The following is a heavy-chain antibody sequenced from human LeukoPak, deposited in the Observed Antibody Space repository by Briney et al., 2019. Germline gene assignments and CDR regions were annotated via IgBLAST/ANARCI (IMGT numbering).Heavy chain of an antibody. CDR1: GFTFSSYS. CDR3: ARDQGGYSYGYDL. Sequence: PGGSLRLSCAASGFTFSSYSMNWVRQAPGKGLGWVSYISSSSSTIYYADSVKGRFTISRDNAKNSLYLQMNSLRAEDTAVYYCARDQGGYSYGYDLWGQGTLVTVSS. V-gene: IGHV3-48*01. D-gene: IGHD5-18*01. CDR2: ISSSSSTI. J-gene: IGHJ5*02.